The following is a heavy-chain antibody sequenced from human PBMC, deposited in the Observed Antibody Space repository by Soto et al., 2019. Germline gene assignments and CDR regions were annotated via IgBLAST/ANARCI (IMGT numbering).Heavy chain of an antibody. CDR2: IWYDGSNK. CDR1: GFPFSSYG. Sequence: GGSLILSCAASGFPFSSYGMHWVRQAPGKGLEWVAVIWYDGSNKYYADSVKGRFTISRDNSKNTLYLQMNSLRAEDTAVYYCARSSSSGYNDAFDIWGQGTMVTVSS. D-gene: IGHD3-22*01. CDR3: ARSSSSGYNDAFDI. V-gene: IGHV3-33*01. J-gene: IGHJ3*02.